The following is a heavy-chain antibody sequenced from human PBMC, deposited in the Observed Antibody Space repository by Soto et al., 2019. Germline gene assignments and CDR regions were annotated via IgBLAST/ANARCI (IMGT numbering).Heavy chain of an antibody. CDR1: GGSFSGYY. V-gene: IGHV4-34*01. CDR2: INHSGST. CDR3: ARDKITGLFDY. J-gene: IGHJ4*02. Sequence: QVQLQQWGAGLLKPSETLSLTCAVYGGSFSGYYWTWIRQPPGTGLEWIGEINHSGSTNYNPSLKSRVTIAVDPSKNPFSLKLTSVTAADTAVYYCARDKITGLFDYWGQGPLVTVSS. D-gene: IGHD2-8*02.